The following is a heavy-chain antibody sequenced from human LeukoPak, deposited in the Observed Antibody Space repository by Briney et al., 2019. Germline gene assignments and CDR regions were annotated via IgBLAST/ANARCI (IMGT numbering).Heavy chain of an antibody. CDR2: INHSGST. D-gene: IGHD3-10*01. Sequence: SETLSLTCAVYGGSFSGYYWSWIRQPPGKGLEWIGEINHSGSTNYNPSLKSRVTISVDTSKNQFSLHLSSMTVADTAMYYCARVSIYGRSYLGYWGQGTLVTVSS. J-gene: IGHJ4*02. CDR1: GGSFSGYY. V-gene: IGHV4-34*01. CDR3: ARVSIYGRSYLGY.